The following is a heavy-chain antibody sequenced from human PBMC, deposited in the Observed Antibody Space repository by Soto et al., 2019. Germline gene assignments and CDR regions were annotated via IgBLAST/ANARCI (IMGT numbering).Heavy chain of an antibody. CDR1: GYTFTSYD. CDR2: MNPNSGNT. CDR3: ARAREYYYGMDV. V-gene: IGHV1-8*01. J-gene: IGHJ6*02. Sequence: QVQLVQSGAEVKKPGASVKVSCKASGYTFTSYDINWVRQATGQGLEWMGWMNPNSGNTGYAQKFQGRVTITSTTSLSTAYMELSSLRSEATAVYYCARAREYYYGMDVWGQGTTVTVSS.